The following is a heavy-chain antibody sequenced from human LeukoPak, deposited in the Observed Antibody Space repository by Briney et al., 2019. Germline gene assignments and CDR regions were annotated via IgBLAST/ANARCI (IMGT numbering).Heavy chain of an antibody. CDR3: ARGDFDDYGDYVDAFEF. CDR1: GFTFSSYW. J-gene: IGHJ3*01. CDR2: INSDGSST. Sequence: PGGSLRLSCAASGFTFSSYWMHWVRQAPGKGLVWVSRINSDGSSTSYVDSVKDRFTISRDNAKNTLYLQMNSLRAEDTALYYCARGDFDDYGDYVDAFEFWGQGTMVAVSA. V-gene: IGHV3-74*01. D-gene: IGHD4-17*01.